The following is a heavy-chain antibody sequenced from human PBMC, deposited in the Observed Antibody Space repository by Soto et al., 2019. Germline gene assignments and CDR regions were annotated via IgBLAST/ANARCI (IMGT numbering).Heavy chain of an antibody. CDR2: ISTDGSST. D-gene: IGHD2-8*01. V-gene: IGHV3-74*01. J-gene: IGHJ6*02. CDR1: GFTFRNYW. CDR3: ARALYYYVGIDV. Sequence: EVQLVESGGNLVQPGGSLRLSCAASGFTFRNYWMHWVRQAPGNGLLWVSRISTDGSSTTYADSVKARFTISRNNAKNTLYLEVNSLKAEDTAVYYCARALYYYVGIDVWGQGTTVTVSS.